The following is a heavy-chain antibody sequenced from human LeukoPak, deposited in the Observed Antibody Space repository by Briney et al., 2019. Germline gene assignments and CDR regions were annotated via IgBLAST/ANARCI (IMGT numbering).Heavy chain of an antibody. J-gene: IGHJ4*02. CDR1: GGSFSGYY. D-gene: IGHD6-19*01. Sequence: ETLSLTCAVYGGSFSGYYWSWIRQPPGKGLEWVSVIYSGGSTYYADSVKGRFTISRDNSKNTLYLQMNSLRAEDTAVYYCARASSGWDEDGDYWGQGTLVTVSS. V-gene: IGHV3-66*01. CDR2: IYSGGST. CDR3: ARASSGWDEDGDY.